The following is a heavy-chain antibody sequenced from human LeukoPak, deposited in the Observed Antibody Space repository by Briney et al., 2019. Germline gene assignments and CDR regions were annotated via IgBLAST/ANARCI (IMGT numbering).Heavy chain of an antibody. CDR1: GITFSSSA. CDR2: ISAGGDRT. V-gene: IGHV3-23*01. CDR3: AKDIMYTSGWYDY. J-gene: IGHJ4*02. D-gene: IGHD6-19*01. Sequence: PGGSLRLSCAASGITFSSSAMSWVRQAPGKGLERVSAISAGGDRTYYADTVKGRFTISRDNSKNTLYLQMNSLRAEDTAVYYCAKDIMYTSGWYDYSGQGTLVTVSS.